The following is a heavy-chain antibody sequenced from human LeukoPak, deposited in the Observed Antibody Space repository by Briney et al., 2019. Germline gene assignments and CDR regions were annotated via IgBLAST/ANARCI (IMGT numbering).Heavy chain of an antibody. CDR3: ARRTLSSSWPQAAFDI. CDR2: INHSGST. D-gene: IGHD6-13*01. J-gene: IGHJ3*02. V-gene: IGHV4-34*01. CDR1: GGSFSGYY. Sequence: SETLSLTCAVYGGSFSGYYWSWIRQPPGKGLEWIGEINHSGSTNYNPSLKSRVTISVDTSKNQFSLKLSSVTAADTAVYYCARRTLSSSWPQAAFDIWGQGTMVTVSS.